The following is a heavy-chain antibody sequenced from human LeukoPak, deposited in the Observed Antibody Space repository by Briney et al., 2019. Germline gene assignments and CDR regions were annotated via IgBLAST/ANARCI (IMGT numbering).Heavy chain of an antibody. V-gene: IGHV4-59*12. D-gene: IGHD1-26*01. CDR2: IYYCGST. J-gene: IGHJ3*02. CDR1: GGSISSYY. Sequence: SETLSLTCTVSGGSISSYYWSWIRQPPGKGLEWIGHIYYCGSTNYNPSLGSRVTISVDTSENQFSLKLRSMTAADTAVYYCARDRGGIVGDTNAFDIWGQGTMVTVSS. CDR3: ARDRGGIVGDTNAFDI.